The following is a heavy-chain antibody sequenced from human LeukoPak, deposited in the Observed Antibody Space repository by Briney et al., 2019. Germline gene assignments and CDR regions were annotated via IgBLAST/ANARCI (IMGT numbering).Heavy chain of an antibody. V-gene: IGHV1-2*02. CDR3: ARYFYDSDVSSSYAFNI. J-gene: IGHJ3*02. CDR2: INPNSGGT. D-gene: IGHD3-22*01. CDR1: GYTFSGYY. Sequence: ASVTVSCKTSGYTFSGYYRHWVRQAPGQGLEWMGWINPNSGGTNYAQRFQGRVTMTRDTPMSTAYMELSRLRSDDSAVYYCARYFYDSDVSSSYAFNIWGRETMVTVSS.